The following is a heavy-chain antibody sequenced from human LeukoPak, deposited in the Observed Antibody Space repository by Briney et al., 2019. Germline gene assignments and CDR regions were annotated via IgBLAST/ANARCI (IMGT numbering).Heavy chain of an antibody. D-gene: IGHD3-3*01. Sequence: GGSLRLSCAASGFTFSSYAMSWVRQAPGKGLEWVSAISGSGGSTYYADSVKGRFTISRDNSKNTLYLQMNSLRAEDTAVYYCAKDGATPGLKHTIFGVVITNCYYYGMDVWGQGTTVTVSS. J-gene: IGHJ6*02. V-gene: IGHV3-23*01. CDR2: ISGSGGST. CDR3: AKDGATPGLKHTIFGVVITNCYYYGMDV. CDR1: GFTFSSYA.